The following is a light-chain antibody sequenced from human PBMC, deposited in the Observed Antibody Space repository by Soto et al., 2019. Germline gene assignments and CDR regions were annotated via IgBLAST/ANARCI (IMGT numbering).Light chain of an antibody. CDR2: EVS. CDR3: ASYSGRYTFV. Sequence: QSALTQPASVSGSPGQSITISCTGTSSDIGGYNYVSWYQQHPGQAPKLMIFEVSNRPSGVSNRFSGSKSGNTASLTISGLQPEDGADYYCASYSGRYTFVFGTGTKLTVL. CDR1: SSDIGGYNY. V-gene: IGLV2-14*01. J-gene: IGLJ1*01.